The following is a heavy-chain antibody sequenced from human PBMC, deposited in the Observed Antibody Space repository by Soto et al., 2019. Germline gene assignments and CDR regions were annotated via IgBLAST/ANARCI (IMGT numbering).Heavy chain of an antibody. J-gene: IGHJ5*02. Sequence: GGSLRLSCAASGFTFSSYAMSWVRQAPGKGLEWVSAISGSGGSTYYADSVKGRFTISRDNSKNTLYLQMNSLRAEDTAVYYCAWARVVRGVISRFDPWGQGTLVTVSS. V-gene: IGHV3-23*01. CDR2: ISGSGGST. CDR1: GFTFSSYA. CDR3: AWARVVRGVISRFDP. D-gene: IGHD3-10*01.